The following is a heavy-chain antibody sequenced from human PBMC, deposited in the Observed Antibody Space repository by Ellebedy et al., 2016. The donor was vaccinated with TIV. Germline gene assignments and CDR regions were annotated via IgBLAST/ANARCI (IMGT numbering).Heavy chain of an antibody. Sequence: SETLSLTXTVSGDSISDSAFYWGWIRQSPGKGLEWIGNIYFSGNTYYNPSLRSRVTISVDTSKNQFSLNLSSVTAADTAVYFCARLRQSRDRSHWYFDLWGRGTLVTVSS. CDR1: GDSISDSAFY. CDR2: IYFSGNT. CDR3: ARLRQSRDRSHWYFDL. J-gene: IGHJ2*01. V-gene: IGHV4-39*07. D-gene: IGHD1-14*01.